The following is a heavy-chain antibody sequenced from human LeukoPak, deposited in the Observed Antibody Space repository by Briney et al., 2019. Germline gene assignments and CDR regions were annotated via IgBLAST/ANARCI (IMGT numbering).Heavy chain of an antibody. D-gene: IGHD2-2*01. CDR1: GFTFRSFA. CDR3: ARDGSWGDYQFYFYMDV. CDR2: ISASGHYI. J-gene: IGHJ6*03. V-gene: IGHV3-23*01. Sequence: GGSLRLSCEASGFTFRSFAVSWVRQAPGKGLEWLSGISASGHYIYQADSVKGRFTISRDNSKNTLYIEINSLRVEDTAVYYCARDGSWGDYQFYFYMDVWGKGTRVTVSS.